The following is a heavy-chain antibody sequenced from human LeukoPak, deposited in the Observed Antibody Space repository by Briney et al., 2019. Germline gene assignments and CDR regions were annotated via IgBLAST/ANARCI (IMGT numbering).Heavy chain of an antibody. CDR2: ISSSGSTI. V-gene: IGHV3-48*03. Sequence: GGSLRLSCAASGFTFSSYEMNWVRQAPGKGLERVSYISSSGSTIYYADSVKGRFTISRDNAKNTLYLQMNSLRAEDTAVYYCAKDGNSGWSFDYWGQGTLVTVSS. J-gene: IGHJ4*02. D-gene: IGHD6-19*01. CDR1: GFTFSSYE. CDR3: AKDGNSGWSFDY.